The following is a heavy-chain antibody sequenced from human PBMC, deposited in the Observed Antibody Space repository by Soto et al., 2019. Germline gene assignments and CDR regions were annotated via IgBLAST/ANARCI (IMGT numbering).Heavy chain of an antibody. J-gene: IGHJ6*02. CDR1: GFPFSNAW. CDR2: IKSKTDGGTT. CDR3: TTAPPGIAAAAPPRAYYYYYGMDV. D-gene: IGHD6-13*01. V-gene: IGHV3-15*01. Sequence: TGGSLRLSSAASGFPFSNAWMSWVRQAPGKGLEWVGRIKSKTDGGTTDYAAPVKGRFTISRDDSKNTLYLQMNSLKTEDTAVYYCTTAPPGIAAAAPPRAYYYYYGMDVWGQGTTVTVSS.